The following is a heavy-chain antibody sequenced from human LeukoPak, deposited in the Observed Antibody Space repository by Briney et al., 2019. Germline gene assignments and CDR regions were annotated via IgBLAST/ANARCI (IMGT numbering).Heavy chain of an antibody. V-gene: IGHV4-39*07. CDR1: GGSISSSSYY. D-gene: IGHD3-22*01. CDR3: ASLYYYDSSGYSKYYFDY. Sequence: PSETLSLTCTVSGGSISSSSYYWGWIRQPPGKGLEWIGSIYYSGSTNYNPSLKSRVTISVDTSKNQLSLKLSSVTAADTAVYYCASLYYYDSSGYSKYYFDYWGQGTLVTVSS. J-gene: IGHJ4*02. CDR2: IYYSGST.